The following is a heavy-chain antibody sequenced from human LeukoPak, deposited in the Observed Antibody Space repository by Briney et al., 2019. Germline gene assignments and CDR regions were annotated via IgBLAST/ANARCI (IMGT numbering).Heavy chain of an antibody. Sequence: GGSLRLSCAASGFTFSRYWMHWVRRGPGKGLVWVSRINSDGSSTSYADSVKGRFTISRDNAKNTLYLQMNSLRAEDTAVYYCARERVMYYYGAGSPDCWGQGTLVTVSS. CDR2: INSDGSST. CDR3: ARERVMYYYGAGSPDC. D-gene: IGHD3-10*01. V-gene: IGHV3-74*01. J-gene: IGHJ4*02. CDR1: GFTFSRYW.